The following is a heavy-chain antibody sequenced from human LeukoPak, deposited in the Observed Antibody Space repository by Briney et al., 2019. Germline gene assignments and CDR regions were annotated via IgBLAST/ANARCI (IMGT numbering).Heavy chain of an antibody. CDR1: GDSIIGYY. V-gene: IGHV4-59*01. J-gene: IGHJ4*02. CDR3: ARGAWGSSWYYFDY. Sequence: SETLSLTCSVSGDSIIGYYWGWIRQPPGKGLEWIGYLFNNGSTNYNPSLKSRVTLSVGTSKNQFSLKLSSVTAADTAVYYCARGAWGSSWYYFDYWGQGTLVTVSS. D-gene: IGHD6-13*01. CDR2: LFNNGST.